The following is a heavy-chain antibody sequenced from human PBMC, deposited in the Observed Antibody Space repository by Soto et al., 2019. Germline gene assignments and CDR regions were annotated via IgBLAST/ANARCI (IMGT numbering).Heavy chain of an antibody. V-gene: IGHV1-8*01. CDR1: GYTFTSYD. CDR3: ARRGTFYSGYDVLYYYYYYMDV. D-gene: IGHD5-12*01. CDR2: MNPNSGNT. Sequence: ASVKVSCKASGYTFTSYDINWVRQATGQGLEWMGWMNPNSGNTGYAQKFQGRVTMTRNTSISTAYMELSSLRSEDTAVYYCARRGTFYSGYDVLYYYYYYMDVWGKGTTVTVSS. J-gene: IGHJ6*03.